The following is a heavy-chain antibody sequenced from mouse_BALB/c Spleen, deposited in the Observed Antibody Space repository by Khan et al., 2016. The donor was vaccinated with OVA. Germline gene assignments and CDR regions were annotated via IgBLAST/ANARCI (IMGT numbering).Heavy chain of an antibody. CDR3: ARGDGYYVYFDY. CDR1: GYTFTYYV. Sequence: QVQLQQSGPELVKPGASVKMSCKASGYTFTYYVITWVKQRTGQGLEWIGEIYPGSVNAYYNERFKGKATLTADKSSNTTHMQLSSLTSEDSAVYFCARGDGYYVYFDYWGQGTTLTVSS. V-gene: IGHV1-81*01. D-gene: IGHD2-3*01. J-gene: IGHJ2*01. CDR2: IYPGSVNA.